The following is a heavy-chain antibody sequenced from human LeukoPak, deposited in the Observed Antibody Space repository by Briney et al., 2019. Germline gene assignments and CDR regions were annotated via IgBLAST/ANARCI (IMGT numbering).Heavy chain of an antibody. CDR3: AKDIGRITIFGVAENYYMDV. D-gene: IGHD3-3*01. J-gene: IGHJ6*03. Sequence: GGSLRLSCAASGFTFSSYGMHWVRQAPGKGLEWVAFIRYDGSNKYYADSVKGQFTISRDNSKNTLYLQMNSLRAEDTAVYYCAKDIGRITIFGVAENYYMDVWGKGTTVTVSS. CDR2: IRYDGSNK. CDR1: GFTFSSYG. V-gene: IGHV3-30*02.